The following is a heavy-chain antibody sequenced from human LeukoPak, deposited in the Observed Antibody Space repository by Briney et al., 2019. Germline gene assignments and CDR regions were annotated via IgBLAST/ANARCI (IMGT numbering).Heavy chain of an antibody. CDR1: GGSISFYY. D-gene: IGHD2-15*01. V-gene: IGHV4-59*01. CDR3: ARIFHCSGGSCYSADV. Sequence: SETLSLTCTVSGGSISFYYWSWIRRPPGKGLEWIGYIYYSGSTNYNPSLKSRVTISVDTSKNQFSLKLSSVTAADTAVYYCARIFHCSGGSCYSADVWGQGTTVTVSS. J-gene: IGHJ6*02. CDR2: IYYSGST.